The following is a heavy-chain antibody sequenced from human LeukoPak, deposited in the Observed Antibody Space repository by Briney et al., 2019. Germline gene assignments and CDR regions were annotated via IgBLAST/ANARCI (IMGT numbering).Heavy chain of an antibody. CDR1: GGTFSSYA. CDR3: ARTYYYDSGGYYPHWYFDL. J-gene: IGHJ2*01. CDR2: IIPIFGTA. D-gene: IGHD3-22*01. V-gene: IGHV1-69*05. Sequence: SVKVSCKASGGTFSSYAISWVRQAPGQGLEWMGGIIPIFGTANYAQKFQGRVTITTDESTSTAYMELSSLRSEDTAVYYCARTYYYDSGGYYPHWYFDLWGRGTLVTVSS.